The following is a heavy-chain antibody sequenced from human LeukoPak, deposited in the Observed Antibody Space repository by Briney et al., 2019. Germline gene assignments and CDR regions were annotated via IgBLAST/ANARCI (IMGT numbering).Heavy chain of an antibody. D-gene: IGHD4-23*01. V-gene: IGHV4-59*01. CDR3: ARAPTVVTPAYYYYYGMDV. J-gene: IGHJ6*02. CDR2: IYYSAIT. CDR1: GGSFSVYY. Sequence: SETLSLTCAVYGGSFSVYYWSLIRQPQGKGRERIGYIYYSAITNSNPSLKSRVTISVDTSKTQFSLQLSSVTAADTAVYYCARAPTVVTPAYYYYYGMDVWGQGTTVTASS.